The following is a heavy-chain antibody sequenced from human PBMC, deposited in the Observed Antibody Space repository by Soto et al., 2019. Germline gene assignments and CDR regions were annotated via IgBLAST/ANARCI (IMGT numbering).Heavy chain of an antibody. J-gene: IGHJ2*01. CDR3: TSTPGKSVIWYFYL. CDR1: GFTFSGSA. V-gene: IGHV3-73*01. CDR2: IRSKANSYAT. Sequence: EVQLVESGGGLVQPGGSLKLSCAASGFTFSGSAMHWVRQASGKGLEWVGRIRSKANSYATAYAASVKGRFTISRDDSKNTAYLQMNSLKTEDTAVYYCTSTPGKSVIWYFYLWGRGTLVTVSS.